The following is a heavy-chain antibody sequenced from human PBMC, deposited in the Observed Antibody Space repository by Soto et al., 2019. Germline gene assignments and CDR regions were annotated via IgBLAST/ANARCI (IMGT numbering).Heavy chain of an antibody. J-gene: IGHJ6*04. CDR3: AVIYPYYDFWSGYSDV. Sequence: QARGKGLEWVSAISGSGGSPYYADSAKGRFTISRDNSKNTLYLQMNSLRAEDTAVYYCAVIYPYYDFWSGYSDVWGKGTTVTVSS. CDR2: ISGSGGSP. V-gene: IGHV3-23*01. D-gene: IGHD3-3*01.